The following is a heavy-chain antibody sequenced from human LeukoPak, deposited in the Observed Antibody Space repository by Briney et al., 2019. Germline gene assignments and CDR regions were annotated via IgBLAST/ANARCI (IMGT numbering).Heavy chain of an antibody. CDR1: GGSFSGYY. CDR3: ARDGHYDILTGYFWYFDL. J-gene: IGHJ2*01. D-gene: IGHD3-9*01. V-gene: IGHV4-34*01. Sequence: KPSETLSLTCAVYGGSFSGYYWSWIRQPPGKGLEWIGEINHSGSTNYNPSLKSRVTISVDTSKNQFSLKLSSVTAADTAVYYCARDGHYDILTGYFWYFDLWGRGTLVTVSS. CDR2: INHSGST.